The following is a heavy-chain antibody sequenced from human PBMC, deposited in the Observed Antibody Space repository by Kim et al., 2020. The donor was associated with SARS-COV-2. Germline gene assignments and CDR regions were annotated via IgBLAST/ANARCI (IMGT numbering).Heavy chain of an antibody. Sequence: GGSLRLSCAASGFTFSSHGMHWVRQAPGKGLEWVALISYDRSYKYYADSVKGRFTISRDNSKNTLYLQLNSLRAEDTAVYYCARGRGTYGTGGTLDLWGQGTLLTVSS. V-gene: IGHV3-33*05. CDR1: GFTFSSHG. CDR3: ARGRGTYGTGGTLDL. CDR2: ISYDRSYK. J-gene: IGHJ5*02. D-gene: IGHD3-16*01.